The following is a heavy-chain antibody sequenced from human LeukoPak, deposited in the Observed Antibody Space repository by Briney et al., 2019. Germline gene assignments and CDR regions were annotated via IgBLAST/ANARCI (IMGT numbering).Heavy chain of an antibody. V-gene: IGHV4-34*01. Sequence: PSETLSLACAVYGVSFSGYYWSWIRQPPGKGLEWIGAINHSGSTNYNPSLKSRVTISVDTSKNQFSLKLSSVTAADTAVYYCARGAGRRSPNYYDSSGYYFFDYWGQGTLVTVSP. D-gene: IGHD3-22*01. J-gene: IGHJ4*02. CDR2: INHSGST. CDR3: ARGAGRRSPNYYDSSGYYFFDY. CDR1: GVSFSGYY.